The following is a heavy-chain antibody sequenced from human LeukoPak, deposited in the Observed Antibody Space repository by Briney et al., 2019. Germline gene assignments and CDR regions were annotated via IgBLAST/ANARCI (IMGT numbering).Heavy chain of an antibody. CDR2: ISGGGGST. CDR1: GFTFSSYA. V-gene: IGHV3-23*01. J-gene: IGHJ4*02. D-gene: IGHD2-2*03. Sequence: GGSLRLSCAASGFTFSSYAMSWVRQAPGKGLEWVSAISGGGGSTYYADSVKGRFTISRDNSKNTLYLQMNSLRAEDTAVYYCAKAAIGYCSSTSCSVPFDYWGQGTLVTVSS. CDR3: AKAAIGYCSSTSCSVPFDY.